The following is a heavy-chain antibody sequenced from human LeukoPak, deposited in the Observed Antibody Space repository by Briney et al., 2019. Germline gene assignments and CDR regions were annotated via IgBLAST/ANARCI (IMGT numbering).Heavy chain of an antibody. J-gene: IGHJ6*02. CDR1: DASVRDFY. V-gene: IGHV4-4*07. CDR2: IFISGNT. Sequence: SETLSLTCNVSDASVRDFYWGWIRQHAGKGLEWIGRIFISGNTDYNPSLKSRVTLSADTSRNQFSLRLRSVTAADTGVYYCVRAFGVSGVDVWGRGTTVTVS. D-gene: IGHD3-16*01. CDR3: VRAFGVSGVDV.